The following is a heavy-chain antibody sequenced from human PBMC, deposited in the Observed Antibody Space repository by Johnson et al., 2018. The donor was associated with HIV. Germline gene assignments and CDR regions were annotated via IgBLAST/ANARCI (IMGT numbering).Heavy chain of an antibody. D-gene: IGHD7-27*01. Sequence: QVQLVESGGGVVQPGRSLRLSCAASGFTFSSYAMHWVRQAPGKGLAWVAVISYDGSNKYYADSVKGRFTISRDNSNNTLYLQMNSLGAEDTAVYYCAKERSWAFDIWGQGTMVTVS. CDR1: GFTFSSYA. V-gene: IGHV3-30-3*01. CDR2: ISYDGSNK. J-gene: IGHJ3*02. CDR3: AKERSWAFDI.